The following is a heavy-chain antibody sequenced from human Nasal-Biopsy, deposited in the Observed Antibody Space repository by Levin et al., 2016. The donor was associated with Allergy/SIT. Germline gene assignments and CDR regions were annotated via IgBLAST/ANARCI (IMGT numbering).Heavy chain of an antibody. CDR2: INQDGSEQ. J-gene: IGHJ2*01. CDR1: GFTLGRYW. Sequence: GGSLRLSCAASGFTLGRYWMTWVRQVPGKGLEWVANINQDGSEQYYVDSVKGRFTISRDNVKNSVFLQMSSLTSEDTAVYHCASRWCSISRCFEKSYHCFDIWGRGTLVTVSS. CDR3: ASRWCSISRCFEKSYHCFDI. V-gene: IGHV3-7*03. D-gene: IGHD2-8*02.